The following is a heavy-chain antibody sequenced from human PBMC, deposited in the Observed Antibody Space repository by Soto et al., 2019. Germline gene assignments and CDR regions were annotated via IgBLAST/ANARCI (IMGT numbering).Heavy chain of an antibody. V-gene: IGHV3-30*18. CDR1: GFTFSSYG. CDR3: AKGRFRHSSPLGHQSWYFDL. J-gene: IGHJ2*01. Sequence: QVQLVESGGGVVQPGRSLRLSCAASGFTFSSYGMHWVRQAPGKGLEWVAVISYDGSNKYYADSVKGRFTISRDNSKNTLYLQMNSLRAEDTAVYYCAKGRFRHSSPLGHQSWYFDLWGRGTLVTVSS. CDR2: ISYDGSNK. D-gene: IGHD6-13*01.